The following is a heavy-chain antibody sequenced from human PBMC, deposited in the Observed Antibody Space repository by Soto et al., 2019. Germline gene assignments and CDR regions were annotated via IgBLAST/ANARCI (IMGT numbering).Heavy chain of an antibody. J-gene: IGHJ5*02. CDR1: GGSISSYY. CDR3: ARGREIAAAGTFMEYNWFDP. D-gene: IGHD6-13*01. V-gene: IGHV4-59*01. CDR2: IYYSGST. Sequence: SETLSLTCTVSGGSISSYYWSWIRQPPGKGLEWIGYIYYSGSTNYNPSLKSRVTISIDTSKNQVSLKVNSVTAADTAVYYCARGREIAAAGTFMEYNWFDPWGQGTLVTVSS.